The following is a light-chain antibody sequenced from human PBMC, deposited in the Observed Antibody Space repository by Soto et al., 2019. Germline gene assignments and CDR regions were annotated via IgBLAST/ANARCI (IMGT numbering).Light chain of an antibody. CDR1: SSNIGAGYD. Sequence: QSVLTQPPSVSGAPGQRVTISCTGSSSNIGAGYDVHWYQQLPGTAPKLLIYGNSNRPSGVPDRFSGSKSVTSASLAITGLQAEDEAEYYCQSYDSSLSGYVFGTGTKLTVI. CDR3: QSYDSSLSGYV. J-gene: IGLJ1*01. V-gene: IGLV1-40*01. CDR2: GNS.